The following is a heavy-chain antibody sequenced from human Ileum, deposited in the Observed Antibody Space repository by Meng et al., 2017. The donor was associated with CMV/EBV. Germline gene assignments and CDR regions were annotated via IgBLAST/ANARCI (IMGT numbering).Heavy chain of an antibody. J-gene: IGHJ4*02. D-gene: IGHD3-10*01. Sequence: SCKASGYNVTSYYRHWVRQAPGQGLEWMGRSNPSGGRTRYEQNFQGRVTMNRDTYTSTVYMELRSLRSEDTAVYYCARGLGSGSYYGYWGQGTLVTVSS. CDR1: GYNVTSYY. V-gene: IGHV1-46*01. CDR2: SNPSGGRT. CDR3: ARGLGSGSYYGY.